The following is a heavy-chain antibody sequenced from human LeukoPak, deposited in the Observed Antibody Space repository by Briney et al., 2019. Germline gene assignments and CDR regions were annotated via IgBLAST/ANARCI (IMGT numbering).Heavy chain of an antibody. CDR1: GGSFSGYY. CDR2: INHSGST. CDR3: ARGSPLRQQLEDYFDY. Sequence: PSETLSLTCAVYGGSFSGYYWSWIRQPSGKGLEWIGEINHSGSTNYNPSLKSRVTISVDTSKNQFSLKLSSVTAADTAVYYCARGSPLRQQLEDYFDYWGQGTLVTVSS. D-gene: IGHD6-13*01. V-gene: IGHV4-34*01. J-gene: IGHJ4*02.